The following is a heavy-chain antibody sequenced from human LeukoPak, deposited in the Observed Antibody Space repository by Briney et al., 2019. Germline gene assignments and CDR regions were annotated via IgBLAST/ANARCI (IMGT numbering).Heavy chain of an antibody. CDR1: GGSISSRSYY. CDR3: ARNRYYYGSRNYGVPNWFDP. CDR2: IYYSGST. D-gene: IGHD3-10*01. V-gene: IGHV4-39*01. J-gene: IGHJ5*02. Sequence: SETLSLTCTVSGGSISSRSYYWGWIRQPPGKGLEWIGSIYYSGSTYYNPSLQSRVTISVDKSKNQFSLRLISVTAADTAVYFCARNRYYYGSRNYGVPNWFDPWGQGTLVTVSS.